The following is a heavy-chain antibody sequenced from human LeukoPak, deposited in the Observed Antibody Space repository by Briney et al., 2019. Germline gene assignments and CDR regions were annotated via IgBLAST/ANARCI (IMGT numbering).Heavy chain of an antibody. Sequence: PGGSLRLSCAASGFTFSSYGMHWVRQAPGKGLEWVAVISYDGSNKYYADSVKGRFTTCRDNSKNTLYLQMNSLRAEDTAVYYCARDEEGLRYFDWLLDYWGQGTLVTVSS. D-gene: IGHD3-9*01. J-gene: IGHJ4*02. CDR1: GFTFSSYG. V-gene: IGHV3-30*03. CDR3: ARDEEGLRYFDWLLDY. CDR2: ISYDGSNK.